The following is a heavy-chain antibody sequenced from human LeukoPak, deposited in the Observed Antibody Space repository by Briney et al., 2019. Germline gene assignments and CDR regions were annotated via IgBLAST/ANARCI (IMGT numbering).Heavy chain of an antibody. V-gene: IGHV4-39*01. CDR3: ARSYSGYEYYFDY. D-gene: IGHD5-12*01. Sequence: PSETLSLTCTVSGGSISSSSYYRGWIRQPPGKGLEWIGSIYYSGSTYYNPSLKSRVTISVDTSKNQFSLKLSSVTAADTAVYYCARSYSGYEYYFDYWGQGTLVTVSS. CDR2: IYYSGST. CDR1: GGSISSSSYY. J-gene: IGHJ4*02.